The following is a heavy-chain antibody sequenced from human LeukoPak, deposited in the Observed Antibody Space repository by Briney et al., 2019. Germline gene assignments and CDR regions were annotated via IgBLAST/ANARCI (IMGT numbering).Heavy chain of an antibody. CDR2: IIPILGTA. D-gene: IGHD2-2*01. Sequence: SVKVSCKASGGTFNNYAISWVRQAPGQGLEWMGGIIPILGTANYAQKFQGRVTITADESTSTAYMELSSLRSEDTAVYYCARVFGCSSTSCYNWFDPWGQGTLVTVSS. J-gene: IGHJ5*02. CDR3: ARVFGCSSTSCYNWFDP. V-gene: IGHV1-69*13. CDR1: GGTFNNYA.